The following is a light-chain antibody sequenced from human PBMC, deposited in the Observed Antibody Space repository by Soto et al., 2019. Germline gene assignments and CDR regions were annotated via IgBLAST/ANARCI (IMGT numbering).Light chain of an antibody. CDR2: DAS. J-gene: IGKJ1*01. Sequence: DIQMTQSPFTLSSSVGDTVTITCRASETISGGLAWCRQIPGKGANLLSFDASTLESGVPSRFSGSASGTEITLTLSSLQPDDFATYYCQQYNSYSSWTFGQGTKVDIK. V-gene: IGKV1-5*01. CDR3: QQYNSYSSWT. CDR1: ETISGG.